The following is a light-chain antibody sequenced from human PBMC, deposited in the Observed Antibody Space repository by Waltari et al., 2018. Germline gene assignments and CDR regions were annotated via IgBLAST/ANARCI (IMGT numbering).Light chain of an antibody. CDR2: AAS. Sequence: DIQMTQSPPSLSASVVDRVTITCRASQGISSYLSWYQQKPGKAPNLLIYAASSLQSGVPSRFSGSGSGTDFTLTISSLQPEDFATYYCQQSYSTPRTFGQGTRVEIK. V-gene: IGKV1-39*01. CDR1: QGISSY. J-gene: IGKJ1*01. CDR3: QQSYSTPRT.